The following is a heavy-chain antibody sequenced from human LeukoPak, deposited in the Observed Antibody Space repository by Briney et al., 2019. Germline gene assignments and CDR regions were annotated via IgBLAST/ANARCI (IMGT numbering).Heavy chain of an antibody. Sequence: GGSLRLSCAGSRLSFSTYGMNWVRQVPGKGLEWISYISSRSDMIHYEDSVRGRFTISRDNAKSSLFLQMNSLGAEDTAVYYCASGYDFSDGLKRGLEHWGQGARVVVSS. J-gene: IGHJ4*02. D-gene: IGHD3/OR15-3a*01. CDR3: ASGYDFSDGLKRGLEH. CDR1: RLSFSTYG. V-gene: IGHV3-48*01. CDR2: ISSRSDMI.